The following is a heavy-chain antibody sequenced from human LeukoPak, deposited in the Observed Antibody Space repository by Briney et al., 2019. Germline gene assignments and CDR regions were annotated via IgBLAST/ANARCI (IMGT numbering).Heavy chain of an antibody. CDR2: IYYSGST. CDR1: GGSISSYY. CDR3: ARHLEGSSWYNYFDY. Sequence: SETLSLTCTVSGGSISSYYWSWIRQPPGKGLEWIGYIYYSGSTNYNPSLKSRVTISVDTSKNQFSLKLSSVTAADTAVHYCARHLEGSSWYNYFDYWGQGTLVTVSS. J-gene: IGHJ4*02. V-gene: IGHV4-59*08. D-gene: IGHD6-13*01.